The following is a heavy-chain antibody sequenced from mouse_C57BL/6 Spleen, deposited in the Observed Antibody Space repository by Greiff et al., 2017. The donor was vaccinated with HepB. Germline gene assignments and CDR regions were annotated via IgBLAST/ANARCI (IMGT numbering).Heavy chain of an antibody. V-gene: IGHV1-15*01. CDR2: IDPETGGT. Sequence: QVQLKQSGAELVRPGASVTLSCKASGYTFTDYEMHWVKQTPVHGLEWIGAIDPETGGTAYNQKFKGKAILTADKSSSTAYMELRSLTSEDSAVYYCTTVVADAMDYWGQGTSVTVSS. D-gene: IGHD1-1*01. J-gene: IGHJ4*01. CDR3: TTVVADAMDY. CDR1: GYTFTDYE.